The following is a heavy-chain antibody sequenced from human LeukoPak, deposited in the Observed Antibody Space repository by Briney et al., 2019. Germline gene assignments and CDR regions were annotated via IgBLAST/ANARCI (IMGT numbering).Heavy chain of an antibody. CDR2: IYPDDSDI. J-gene: IGHJ4*02. CDR1: GYRFKEYW. Sequence: GESLKISCKGSGYRFKEYWIGWVRQLPGKGLEWMGIIYPDDSDIRYSPFFQGQVTISADRSISIAYLQWSSLKASDTAMYYCARQTMGVRGGEWDYWGQGTLVTVSS. CDR3: ARQTMGVRGGEWDY. D-gene: IGHD3-10*01. V-gene: IGHV5-51*01.